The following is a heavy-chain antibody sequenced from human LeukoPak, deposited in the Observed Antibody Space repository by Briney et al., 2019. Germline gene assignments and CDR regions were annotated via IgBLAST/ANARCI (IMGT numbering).Heavy chain of an antibody. CDR2: IKQDGSEK. Sequence: GGSLRLSCAASGFTFSSYWMSWVRQAPGKGLEWVANIKQDGSEKYYVDPVKGRFTISRDNAKNSLYLQMNSLRAEDTAVYYCARVIGDSSALPDAFDIWGQGTMVTVSS. V-gene: IGHV3-7*01. CDR3: ARVIGDSSALPDAFDI. J-gene: IGHJ3*02. D-gene: IGHD3-22*01. CDR1: GFTFSSYW.